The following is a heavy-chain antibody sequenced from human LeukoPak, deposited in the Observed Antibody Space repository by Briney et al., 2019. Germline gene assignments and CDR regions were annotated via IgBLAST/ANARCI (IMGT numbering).Heavy chain of an antibody. CDR3: ASPPLLVVAARKISVVDY. CDR2: ISGSGGST. Sequence: GGSLRLSCAASGFTVSSYAMSWVRQAPGKGLEWVSAISGSGGSTYYADSVKGRFTISRDNSKNTLYLQMNSLRAEDTAVYYCASPPLLVVAARKISVVDYWGQGTLVTVSS. D-gene: IGHD2-15*01. J-gene: IGHJ4*02. CDR1: GFTVSSYA. V-gene: IGHV3-23*01.